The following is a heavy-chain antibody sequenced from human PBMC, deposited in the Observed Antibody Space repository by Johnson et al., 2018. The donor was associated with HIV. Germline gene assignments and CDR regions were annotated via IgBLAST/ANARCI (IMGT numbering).Heavy chain of an antibody. CDR1: GFTVSSYA. Sequence: QVQLVESGGGVVQPGGSLRLSCAASGFTVSSYAMHWVRQAPGKGLEWVAVISYDGSNKYYADSVKGRFTISRDNSKNTLYLQMNSLRAEDTAVYYCAKPPSMGADAFDIWGQGTMVTVSS. CDR3: AKPPSMGADAFDI. V-gene: IGHV3-30-3*02. J-gene: IGHJ3*02. CDR2: ISYDGSNK. D-gene: IGHD3-16*01.